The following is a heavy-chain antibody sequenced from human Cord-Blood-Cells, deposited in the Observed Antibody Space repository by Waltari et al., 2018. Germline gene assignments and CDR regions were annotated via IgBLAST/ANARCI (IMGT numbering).Heavy chain of an antibody. J-gene: IGHJ4*02. CDR3: ARVLRGSSPECQFDY. V-gene: IGHV4-31*03. D-gene: IGHD6-13*01. Sequence: HVQLQESGPGLVKPSQTMSLTCTVSCGPIRSGGNYWSWIRQHPGKGLEWIGYIYYSGSTYYNPSLKSRVTISVDTSKNQFSLKLSSVTAADTAVYYCARVLRGSSPECQFDYWGQGTLVTVSS. CDR1: CGPIRSGGNY. CDR2: IYYSGST.